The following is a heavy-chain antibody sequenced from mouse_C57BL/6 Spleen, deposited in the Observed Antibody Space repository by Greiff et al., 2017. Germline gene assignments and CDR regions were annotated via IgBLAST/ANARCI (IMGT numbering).Heavy chain of an antibody. CDR1: GYAFSSSW. D-gene: IGHD6-1*01. Sequence: VQGVESGPELVKPGASVKISCKASGYAFSSSWMNWVKQRPGKGLEWIGRIYPGDGDTNYNGKFKGKATLTADKSSSTAYMQLSSLTSEDSAVYFCARSTPSAYYFDYWGQGTTLTVSS. V-gene: IGHV1-82*01. J-gene: IGHJ2*01. CDR3: ARSTPSAYYFDY. CDR2: IYPGDGDT.